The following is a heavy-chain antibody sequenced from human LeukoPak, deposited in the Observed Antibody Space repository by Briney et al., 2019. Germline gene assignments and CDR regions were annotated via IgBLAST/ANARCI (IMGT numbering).Heavy chain of an antibody. CDR1: GFTFSSHA. CDR2: IKQDGSEK. Sequence: PGGSLRLSCAASGFTFSSHAFHWVRQAPGKGLEWVANIKQDGSEKYYVDSVKGRFTISRDNAKNSLYLQMNSLRAEDTAVYYCARDYSGGDCYAFDIWGQGTMVTVSS. J-gene: IGHJ3*02. CDR3: ARDYSGGDCYAFDI. V-gene: IGHV3-7*01. D-gene: IGHD2-21*01.